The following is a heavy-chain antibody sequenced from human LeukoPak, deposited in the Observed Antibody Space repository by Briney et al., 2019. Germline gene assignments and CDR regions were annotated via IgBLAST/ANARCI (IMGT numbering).Heavy chain of an antibody. CDR2: INHSGST. J-gene: IGHJ4*02. Sequence: SETLSLTCAVYGGSFSGYYWSWIRQPPGKGLEWIGEINHSGSTNYNPSLKSRVTISVDTSKNQFSLKLSSVTAAATAVYYCARGLSFCTNGVCYVNRFDYWGQGTLVTVSS. V-gene: IGHV4-34*01. CDR3: ARGLSFCTNGVCYVNRFDY. D-gene: IGHD2-8*01. CDR1: GGSFSGYY.